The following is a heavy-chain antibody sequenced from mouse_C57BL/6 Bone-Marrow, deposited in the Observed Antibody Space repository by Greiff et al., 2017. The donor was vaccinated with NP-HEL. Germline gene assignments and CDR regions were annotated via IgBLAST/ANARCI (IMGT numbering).Heavy chain of an antibody. Sequence: VQLQESGAELARPGASVKLSCKASGYTFTSYGISWVKQRTGQGLEWIGEIYPRSGNTYYNEKFKGKATLTADKSSSTAYMELRSLTSEDSAVYFCARAYPYYAMDYWGQGTSVTVSS. CDR2: IYPRSGNT. CDR1: GYTFTSYG. V-gene: IGHV1-81*01. D-gene: IGHD2-10*01. CDR3: ARAYPYYAMDY. J-gene: IGHJ4*01.